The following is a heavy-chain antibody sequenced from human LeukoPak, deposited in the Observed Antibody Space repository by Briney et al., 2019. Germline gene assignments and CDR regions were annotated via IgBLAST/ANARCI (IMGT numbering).Heavy chain of an antibody. CDR1: GYTFTSYD. J-gene: IGHJ4*02. Sequence: ASVKVSCKASGYTFTSYDINWVRQATGQGLEWMGWMNPNSGNTGYAQKFQGRVTMTRNTSISTAYMELSSLRSEDTAVYYCARAFPYDYVWGSYRSHEHLPDYWGQGTLVTVSS. D-gene: IGHD3-16*02. CDR3: ARAFPYDYVWGSYRSHEHLPDY. CDR2: MNPNSGNT. V-gene: IGHV1-8*01.